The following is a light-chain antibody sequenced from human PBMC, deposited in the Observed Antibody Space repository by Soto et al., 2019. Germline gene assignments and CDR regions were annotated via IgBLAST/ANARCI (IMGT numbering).Light chain of an antibody. CDR1: QGISSW. Sequence: DIQMTQSPSSVSASVGDRGTITCRASQGISSWLDWYQQKPGKAPKLLIYAASSLQSGVPSRFSGSGSGTDFSLTISSLQPEDFATYYCQQANSFPLTFGGGTSVE. CDR3: QQANSFPLT. J-gene: IGKJ4*01. V-gene: IGKV1-12*01. CDR2: AAS.